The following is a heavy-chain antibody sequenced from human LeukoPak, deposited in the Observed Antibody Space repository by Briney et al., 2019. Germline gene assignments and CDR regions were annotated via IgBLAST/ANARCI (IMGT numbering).Heavy chain of an antibody. J-gene: IGHJ5*02. V-gene: IGHV1-2*02. CDR2: INPNSGGT. Sequence: ASVKVSFKTSGYSFTDYYMHWVRQAPGQGLEWMGWINPNSGGTSSAQKFQGRVTMTRDTSITTVYMEMNWLTSDDTAIYYCARADRLHGGPYLIGPWGQGTLVTVSS. CDR1: GYSFTDYY. D-gene: IGHD2-21*01. CDR3: ARADRLHGGPYLIGP.